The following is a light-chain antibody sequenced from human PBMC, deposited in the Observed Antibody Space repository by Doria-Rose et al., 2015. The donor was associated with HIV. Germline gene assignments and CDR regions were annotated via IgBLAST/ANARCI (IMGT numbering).Light chain of an antibody. CDR3: QQYQSPVS. CDR2: QAS. V-gene: IGKV1-5*03. CDR1: QNIDVW. Sequence: SPSPLSASVGDRVTITCRASQNIDVWLAWYQQKPGKAPKLLIYQASNLQGGGPSRFSGSGSGTEFTLTISSLQPEDFATYYCQQYQSPVSFGGGTTVEI. J-gene: IGKJ4*01.